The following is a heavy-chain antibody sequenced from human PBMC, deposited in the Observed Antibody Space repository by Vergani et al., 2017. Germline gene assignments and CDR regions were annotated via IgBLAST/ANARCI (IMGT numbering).Heavy chain of an antibody. J-gene: IGHJ6*03. CDR3: ARQGSSSNRAYYYYYMDV. V-gene: IGHV4-39*01. Sequence: QLQLQESGPGLVKPSETLSLTCTVSGGSISSSSYYWGWIRQPPGKGLEWIGSIYYSGSTYYNPSLKSRVTISVDTSKNQFSLKLSSVTAADTAVYYCARQGSSSNRAYYYYYMDVWGKGTTVTVSS. CDR2: IYYSGST. CDR1: GGSISSSSYY. D-gene: IGHD2-2*01.